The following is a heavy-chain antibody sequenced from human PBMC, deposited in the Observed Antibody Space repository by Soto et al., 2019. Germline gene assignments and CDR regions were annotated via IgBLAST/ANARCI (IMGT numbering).Heavy chain of an antibody. Sequence: SETLSLTCTVSGDSIISSDFYWGWVRQPPGKGLEWIGSIFYLGSSYYNPSLKSRVTMSVDTSKNQFSLRLRSVTAADTALYFSAMHSLALRKNNWFDPWGQGIMVTVSS. J-gene: IGHJ5*02. V-gene: IGHV4-39*01. CDR2: IFYLGSS. CDR3: AMHSLALRKNNWFDP. D-gene: IGHD3-3*02. CDR1: GDSIISSDFY.